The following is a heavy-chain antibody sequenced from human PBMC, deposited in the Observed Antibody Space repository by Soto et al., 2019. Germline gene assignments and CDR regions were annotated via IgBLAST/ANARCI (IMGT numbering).Heavy chain of an antibody. J-gene: IGHJ6*03. Sequence: ESGGGLVQPGGSLRLSCAASGFTFSSYSMNWVRQAPGKGLEWVSYISSSSSTIYYADSVKGRFTISRDNAKNSLYLQMNSLRAEDTAVYYCARVAYDFWSGYSVYYYYYMDVWGKGTTVTVSS. CDR2: ISSSSSTI. V-gene: IGHV3-48*01. CDR3: ARVAYDFWSGYSVYYYYYMDV. D-gene: IGHD3-3*01. CDR1: GFTFSSYS.